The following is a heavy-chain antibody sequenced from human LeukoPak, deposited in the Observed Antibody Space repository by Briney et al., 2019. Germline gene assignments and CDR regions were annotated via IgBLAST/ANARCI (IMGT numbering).Heavy chain of an antibody. Sequence: GGPLRLSCAASGFTFDDYAMHWVRQAPGKGLEWVSLIIGDGGSTYYAYSVKGRLTISRGNSKNSLYLQINSLRTEDTALYYCAKDQRAHFDYWGQGTLVTVSS. CDR3: AKDQRAHFDY. CDR1: GFTFDDYA. CDR2: IIGDGGST. J-gene: IGHJ4*02. V-gene: IGHV3-43*02. D-gene: IGHD1-26*01.